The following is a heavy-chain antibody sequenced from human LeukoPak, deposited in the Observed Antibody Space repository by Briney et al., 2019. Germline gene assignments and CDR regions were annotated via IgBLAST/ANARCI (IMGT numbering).Heavy chain of an antibody. Sequence: PSETLSLTCTVSGGSISSNSHYWAWIRQPPGKGLEWIGEINHSGSTNYNPSLKSRVTISVDTSKNQFSLKLSSVTAADTAVYYCARIGVRGVRKNSLDYWGQGTLVTVSS. CDR2: INHSGST. J-gene: IGHJ4*02. CDR1: GGSISSNSHY. D-gene: IGHD3-10*01. CDR3: ARIGVRGVRKNSLDY. V-gene: IGHV4-39*07.